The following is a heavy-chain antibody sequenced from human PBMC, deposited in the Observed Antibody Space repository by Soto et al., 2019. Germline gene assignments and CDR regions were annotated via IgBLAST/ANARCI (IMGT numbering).Heavy chain of an antibody. Sequence: PGGSLRLSCAASGFTVSSNYMSWVRQAPGKGLEWVSVIYSGGSTYYADSVKGRFTISRHNSKNTLYLQMNSLRAEDTAVYYCARSGAPGPLLWFGEGGAGVAAFDIWGQGTMVTVSS. CDR3: ARSGAPGPLLWFGEGGAGVAAFDI. D-gene: IGHD3-10*01. V-gene: IGHV3-53*04. CDR1: GFTVSSNY. CDR2: IYSGGST. J-gene: IGHJ3*02.